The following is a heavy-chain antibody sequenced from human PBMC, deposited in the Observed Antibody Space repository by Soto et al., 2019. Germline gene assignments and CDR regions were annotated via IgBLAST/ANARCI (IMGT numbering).Heavy chain of an antibody. V-gene: IGHV3-23*01. J-gene: IGHJ4*02. CDR3: AKALGAEGQPDY. Sequence: EVQLLESGGGLVQPGGSLRLSCAASGFTFSNYAMSWVRQATGKGLEWVSVISGPGGTTFYADSVKGRFTISRDNSKNALYLQMKSLRAEDTAVYYCAKALGAEGQPDYWGQGTLVTVSS. CDR1: GFTFSNYA. D-gene: IGHD3-16*01. CDR2: ISGPGGTT.